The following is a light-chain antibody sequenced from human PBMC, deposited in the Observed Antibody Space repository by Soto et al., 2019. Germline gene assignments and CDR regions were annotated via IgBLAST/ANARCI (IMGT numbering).Light chain of an antibody. Sequence: ALTQPASVSGSPGQSITISCTGTSSDVGGYNYVSWYQQHPGKAPKLMIYDVSNRPSGVSNRFSGSKSGNTASLTISGLQAEDEADYYCSSYTSSSTPVVFGGGTKVTVL. CDR1: SSDVGGYNY. V-gene: IGLV2-14*01. J-gene: IGLJ2*01. CDR3: SSYTSSSTPVV. CDR2: DVS.